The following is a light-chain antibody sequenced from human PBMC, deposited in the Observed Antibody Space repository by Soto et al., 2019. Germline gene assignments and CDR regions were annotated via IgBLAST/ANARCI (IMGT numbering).Light chain of an antibody. V-gene: IGKV1-5*03. J-gene: IGKJ1*01. CDR2: KAS. CDR3: QQYNIYSWT. Sequence: DIQMTQSPSTLSASVGDRVTITCRASESISTWLAWYQQKPGKAPNLLIYKASSLESGVPSRFSGSGSGTEFTLTISSLQPDDFATYYCQQYNIYSWTFCQGTNVDIK. CDR1: ESISTW.